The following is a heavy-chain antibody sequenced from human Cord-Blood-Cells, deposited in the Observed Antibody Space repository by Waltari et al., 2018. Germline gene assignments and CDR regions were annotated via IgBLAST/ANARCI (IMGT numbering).Heavy chain of an antibody. J-gene: IGHJ6*02. CDR1: GYTFTSYG. Sequence: QVQLVQSGAEVKKPGASVKVSCKASGYTFTSYGISWVRQAPGQGLEWMGWISAYNGNTNYAQRPQGGETMTTDQPAGTAYMVRGGLRSDDTAVYYCAGDEAGGGSYYYYYYGMDVWGQGTTVTVSS. D-gene: IGHD1-26*01. CDR2: ISAYNGNT. V-gene: IGHV1-18*01. CDR3: AGDEAGGGSYYYYYYGMDV.